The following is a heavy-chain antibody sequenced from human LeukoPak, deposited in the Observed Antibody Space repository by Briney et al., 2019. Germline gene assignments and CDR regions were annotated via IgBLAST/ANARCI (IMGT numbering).Heavy chain of an antibody. J-gene: IGHJ5*02. CDR3: ARDRDANWFDP. D-gene: IGHD3-10*01. V-gene: IGHV3-53*01. Sequence: GGSLRLSCAASGFTVSSNYMNWVRQAPGKGLEWVSVIYSGGSTYYADSVKGRFTISRDNPKNTLYLQMNSLRAEDTAVYYCARDRDANWFDPWGQGTLVTVSS. CDR2: IYSGGST. CDR1: GFTVSSNY.